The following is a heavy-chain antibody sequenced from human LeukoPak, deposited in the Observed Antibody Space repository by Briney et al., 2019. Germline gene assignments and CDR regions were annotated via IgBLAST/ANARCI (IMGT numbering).Heavy chain of an antibody. Sequence: SETLSLTCAVSGGSINNYYWSWIRQPPGKGLEWIGYIYDSGSTNYNPSLKSRVTTSLDTSKNQVSLELSSVTAADTAVYYCARVPIYYDSSGYSDYWGKGTTVTVSS. V-gene: IGHV4-59*12. J-gene: IGHJ6*04. CDR2: IYDSGST. CDR3: ARVPIYYDSSGYSDY. D-gene: IGHD3-22*01. CDR1: GGSINNYY.